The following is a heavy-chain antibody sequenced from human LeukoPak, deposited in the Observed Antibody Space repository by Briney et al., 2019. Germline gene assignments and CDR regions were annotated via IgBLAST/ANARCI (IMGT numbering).Heavy chain of an antibody. J-gene: IGHJ4*02. Sequence: PSETLSLTCTVSGGSISSSSYYWGWIRQPPGKGLEWIGSIYYSGSTYYNPSLKSRVTISVDTSKNQFSLKLSSVTAADTALYYCARSRGYFDYWGQGTLVTVSS. CDR1: GGSISSSSYY. CDR2: IYYSGST. V-gene: IGHV4-39*07. CDR3: ARSRGYFDY. D-gene: IGHD6-13*01.